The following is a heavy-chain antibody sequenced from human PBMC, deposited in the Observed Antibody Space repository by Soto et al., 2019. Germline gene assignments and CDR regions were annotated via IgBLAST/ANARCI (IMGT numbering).Heavy chain of an antibody. D-gene: IGHD2-15*01. J-gene: IGHJ6*03. CDR1: GFTFSNYW. Sequence: EVQLVESGGGLVQPGGSLRLSCAASGFTFSNYWMYWVRQAPGKGLEWVSRINGDGSVSSYADSVKGRLTISRDNVKNTLYLQMDSLRAEDTAVYYCARGDCVGATCYSLAGSFYYYMAVWGKGTTVTV. V-gene: IGHV3-74*02. CDR2: INGDGSVS. CDR3: ARGDCVGATCYSLAGSFYYYMAV.